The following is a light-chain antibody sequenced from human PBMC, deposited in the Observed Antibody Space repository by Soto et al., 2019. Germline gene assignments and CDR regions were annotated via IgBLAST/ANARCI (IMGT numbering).Light chain of an antibody. CDR3: QHYNKWPPWT. J-gene: IGKJ1*01. Sequence: EIVMTQSPATLSVSPGERATLSCRASQSVSSNLAWYQHKPCQAPRLLIYGASTRATGIPARFSGSGSGTEFTLTISSLQSEDFAVYYCQHYNKWPPWTFGQGTKVEIK. CDR2: GAS. CDR1: QSVSSN. V-gene: IGKV3-15*01.